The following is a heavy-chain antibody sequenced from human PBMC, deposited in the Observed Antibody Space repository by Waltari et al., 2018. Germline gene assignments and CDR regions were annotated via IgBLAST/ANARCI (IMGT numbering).Heavy chain of an antibody. J-gene: IGHJ4*02. Sequence: EVQLVESGGGLVQPGGSLRLSCAASGFTFISYWMSWVRQAPGKGRGGVANIKQDGSEKYYVYSVKGRFTSSRDNAKNSLYLQMNSLRAEDTAVYYCARQTGGPFDYWGQGTLVTVSS. V-gene: IGHV3-7*01. CDR2: IKQDGSEK. CDR3: ARQTGGPFDY. D-gene: IGHD3-10*01. CDR1: GFTFISYW.